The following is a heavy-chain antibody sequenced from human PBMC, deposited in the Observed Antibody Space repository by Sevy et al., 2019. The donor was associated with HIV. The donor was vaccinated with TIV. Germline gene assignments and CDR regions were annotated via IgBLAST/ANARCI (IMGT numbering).Heavy chain of an antibody. CDR3: ARSPPVVVVPGSPSWFDP. Sequence: SETLSLTCAVHDWSFSGYYWNWIRQLPGKGLEWIGEINESGITYYNPSLKSRVTISVDTSKKQFSLKLNSVTALDSAVYFCARSPPVVVVPGSPSWFDPWGQGTLVTVSS. V-gene: IGHV4-34*01. J-gene: IGHJ5*02. CDR1: DWSFSGYY. CDR2: INESGIT. D-gene: IGHD2-2*01.